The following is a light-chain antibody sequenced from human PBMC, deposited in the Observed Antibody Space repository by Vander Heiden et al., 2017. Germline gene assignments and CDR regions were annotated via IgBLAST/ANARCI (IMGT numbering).Light chain of an antibody. CDR1: TTTIENNY. Sequence: SVLTHPPSPFGTPGQRHTFSCSASTTTIENNYVHWYQKLPGTAPKSIIFRGKQRPSGIADRFSCSKSGTSASLAISGLRSEDDADYYCATWDVSLSSWVFGGGTGLTVL. J-gene: IGLJ3*02. CDR2: RGK. CDR3: ATWDVSLSSWV. V-gene: IGLV1-47*01.